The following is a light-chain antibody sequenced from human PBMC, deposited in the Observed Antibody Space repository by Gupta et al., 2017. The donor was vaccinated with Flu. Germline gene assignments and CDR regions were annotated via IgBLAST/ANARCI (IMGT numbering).Light chain of an antibody. V-gene: IGKV4-1*01. CDR1: QSVLYSSNNKNY. CDR2: WAS. CDR3: QQYYTTPHT. Sequence: SLGERATINCKSSQSVLYSSNNKNYLAWYQQKPGQPPKLLIYWASTRESGVPDRFSGSGSGTDFTLTISSLQAGDVAVYYCQQYYTTPHTFGQGTKLEIK. J-gene: IGKJ2*01.